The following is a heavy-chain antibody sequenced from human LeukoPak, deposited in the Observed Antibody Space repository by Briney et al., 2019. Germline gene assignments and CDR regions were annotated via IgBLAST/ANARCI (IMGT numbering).Heavy chain of an antibody. J-gene: IGHJ6*02. CDR3: ARGDDSIDYYYYDMDV. D-gene: IGHD1-1*01. V-gene: IGHV4-59*01. CDR1: GGSISNYY. CDR2: IYYSGST. Sequence: SETLSLTCTVSGGSISNYYWSWIRQPPGKGLEWIGYIYYSGSTNYNPSLKSRVTISVDTSKNQFSLKLSSVTAADTAVYYCARGDDSIDYYYYDMDVWGQGTTVTVSS.